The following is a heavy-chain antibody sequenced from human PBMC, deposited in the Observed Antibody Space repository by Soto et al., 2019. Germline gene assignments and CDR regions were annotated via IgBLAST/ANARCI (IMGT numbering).Heavy chain of an antibody. CDR2: IKPNSGGT. CDR3: ARESIQCCGGGSCYRYYYYGMDV. V-gene: IGHV1-2*04. J-gene: IGHJ6*02. CDR1: GYTFTGYY. D-gene: IGHD2-15*01. Sequence: ASVKVSCKASGYTFTGYYMHWVRQAPGQGLEWMGWIKPNSGGTNYTQKFQGWVTMTRDTSISTAYMELSRLRSDDTAVYYCARESIQCCGGGSCYRYYYYGMDVWGQGTTVTVSS.